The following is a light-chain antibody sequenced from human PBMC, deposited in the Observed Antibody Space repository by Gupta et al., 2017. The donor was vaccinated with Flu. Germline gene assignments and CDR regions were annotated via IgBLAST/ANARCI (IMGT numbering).Light chain of an antibody. CDR3: LAWDNNTVV. J-gene: IGLJ2*01. CDR1: TWGEKY. CDR2: QDS. Sequence: SPGRTARITCSGNTWGEKYACWYQQKPGQSPVLVIYQDSKRPSGIPERFSGSNSGNTATLTISGTQAMDEADYYCLAWDNNTVVFGGGTKLTVL. V-gene: IGLV3-1*01.